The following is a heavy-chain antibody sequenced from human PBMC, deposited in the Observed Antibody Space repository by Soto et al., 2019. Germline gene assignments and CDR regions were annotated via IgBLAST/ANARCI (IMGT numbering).Heavy chain of an antibody. J-gene: IGHJ4*02. CDR1: GFTFSIYA. D-gene: IGHD3-22*01. V-gene: IGHV3-23*01. Sequence: SLRLSCAASGFTFSIYAMSWVRQAPGKGLEWVSTIGGSGGGTSYADFVRGRFTISRDNSRNTLYLQMTSLRGEDTAVYYCAKDAPGSGWLSDYWGRGTLVTVSS. CDR3: AKDAPGSGWLSDY. CDR2: IGGSGGGT.